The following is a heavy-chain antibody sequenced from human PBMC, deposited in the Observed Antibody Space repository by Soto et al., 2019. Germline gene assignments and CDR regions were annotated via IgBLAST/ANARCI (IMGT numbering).Heavy chain of an antibody. D-gene: IGHD3-22*01. CDR1: GGSISSGGYY. CDR3: ASNHYYDSSGPGWFDP. Sequence: QVQLQESGPGLVKPSQTLSLTCTVSGGSISSGGYYWSWIRQHPGKGLEWIGYIYYSGSTYYNPSLKSRVTISVDTSKNQFSLKLSSVTAADTAVYYCASNHYYDSSGPGWFDPWGQGTLVTVSS. V-gene: IGHV4-31*03. CDR2: IYYSGST. J-gene: IGHJ5*02.